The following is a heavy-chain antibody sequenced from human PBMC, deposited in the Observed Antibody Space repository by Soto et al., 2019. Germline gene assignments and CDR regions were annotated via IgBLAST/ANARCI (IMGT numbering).Heavy chain of an antibody. J-gene: IGHJ6*02. CDR1: GGSFSGYY. V-gene: IGHV4-34*01. D-gene: IGHD3-10*01. Sequence: SETLSLTCVVYGGSFSGYYWSWIRQPPGKGLEWIGSIYYSGSTYYNPSLKSRVTISEDTSKNQFSLKLSSVTAADTAVYYCARRGRDSYYYYGMDVWGQGTTVTVSS. CDR2: IYYSGST. CDR3: ARRGRDSYYYYGMDV.